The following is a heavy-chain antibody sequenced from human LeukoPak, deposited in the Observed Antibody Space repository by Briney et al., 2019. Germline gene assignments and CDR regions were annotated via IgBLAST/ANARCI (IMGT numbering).Heavy chain of an antibody. J-gene: IGHJ3*02. D-gene: IGHD6-6*01. CDR1: GGSISSYY. V-gene: IGHV4-59*01. CDR2: IYYSGST. CDR3: ARVGYSSSSYGAFDI. Sequence: PSETLSLTCTVSGGSISSYYWSWTRQPPGKGLEWIGYIYYSGSTNYNPSLKSRVTISVDTSKNQFSLKLSSVTAADTAVYYCARVGYSSSSYGAFDIWGQGTMVTVSS.